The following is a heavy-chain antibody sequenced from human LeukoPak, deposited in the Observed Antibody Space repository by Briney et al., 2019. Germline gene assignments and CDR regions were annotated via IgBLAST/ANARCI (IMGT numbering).Heavy chain of an antibody. CDR1: GYTFTSYD. CDR2: MNPNSGNT. CDR3: ARGRRGKPAAILDYYYYGMDV. Sequence: ASVKVSCKASGYTFTSYDINWVRQATGQGLEWMGWMNPNSGNTGYAQKFQGRVTMTRNTSISTAYMELSSLRSEDTAVYYCARGRRGKPAAILDYYYYGMDVWGQGTTVTVSS. J-gene: IGHJ6*02. V-gene: IGHV1-8*01. D-gene: IGHD2-2*02.